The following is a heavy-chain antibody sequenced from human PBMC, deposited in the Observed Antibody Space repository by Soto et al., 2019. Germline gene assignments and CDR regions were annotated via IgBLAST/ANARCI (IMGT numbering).Heavy chain of an antibody. CDR3: ARLPLTKNYYYYYMDV. CDR1: GGSISSSSYY. CDR2: IYYSGST. V-gene: IGHV4-39*01. J-gene: IGHJ6*03. Sequence: QLQLQESGPGLVKPSETLSLTCTVSGGSISSSSYYWGWIRQPPGKVLEWIGSIYYSGSTYYNPSHKSRVTISVDTTKNPCSLKLSSVTAADTAVYYCARLPLTKNYYYYYMDVCGKGTTVTVSS.